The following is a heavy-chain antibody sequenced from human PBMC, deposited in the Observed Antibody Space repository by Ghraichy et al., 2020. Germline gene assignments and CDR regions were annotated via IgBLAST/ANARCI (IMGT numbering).Heavy chain of an antibody. Sequence: ASVKVSCKASGYTFTGYYMHWVRQAPGQGLEWMGWINPNSGGTNYAQKFQGRVTMTRDTSISTAYMELSRLRSDDTAVYYCARVQYDFWSGYIGYYYYGMDVWGQGTTVTVSS. V-gene: IGHV1-2*02. CDR2: INPNSGGT. CDR3: ARVQYDFWSGYIGYYYYGMDV. CDR1: GYTFTGYY. D-gene: IGHD3-3*01. J-gene: IGHJ6*02.